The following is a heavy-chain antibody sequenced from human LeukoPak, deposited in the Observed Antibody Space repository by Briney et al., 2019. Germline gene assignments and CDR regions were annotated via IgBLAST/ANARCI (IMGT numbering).Heavy chain of an antibody. D-gene: IGHD1-26*01. CDR1: GYTFTSYG. V-gene: IGHV1-18*01. CDR3: ARDGGVGAVYYYYGMDV. CDR2: ISAYNGNT. Sequence: ASVKVSCKASGYTFTSYGISWVRQAPGQGLEWMGWISAYNGNTNYAQKLQGRVTMTTDTSTSTAYMELRSLRSDDTAVYYCARDGGVGAVYYYYGMDVWGQGTTVTVSS. J-gene: IGHJ6*02.